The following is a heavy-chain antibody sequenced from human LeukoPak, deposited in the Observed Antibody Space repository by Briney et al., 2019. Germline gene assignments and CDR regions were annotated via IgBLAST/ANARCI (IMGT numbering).Heavy chain of an antibody. CDR3: AFDCYDGSGYSDY. D-gene: IGHD3-22*01. Sequence: SVKVSCKASGGTFSSYTISWVRQAPGQGLEWMGRIIPILGIANYAQKFQGRVTITADKSTSTAYMELSSLRSEDTAVYYCAFDCYDGSGYSDYWGQGTLVTVSS. CDR1: GGTFSSYT. J-gene: IGHJ4*02. V-gene: IGHV1-69*02. CDR2: IIPILGIA.